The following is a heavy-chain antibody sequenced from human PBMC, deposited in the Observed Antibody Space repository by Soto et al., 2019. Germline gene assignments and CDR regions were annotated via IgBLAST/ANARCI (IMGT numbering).Heavy chain of an antibody. CDR3: ARGLAGASYSSGWYVNYYYYYYMDV. V-gene: IGHV1-3*01. D-gene: IGHD6-19*01. Sequence: GASVKVSCKASGYTFTSYAMHWVRQAPGQRLEWMGWINAGNGNTKYSQKFQGRVTITRDTSASTAYMELSSMRSEDTAVYYCARGLAGASYSSGWYVNYYYYYYMDVWGKGTTVTVSS. J-gene: IGHJ6*03. CDR2: INAGNGNT. CDR1: GYTFTSYA.